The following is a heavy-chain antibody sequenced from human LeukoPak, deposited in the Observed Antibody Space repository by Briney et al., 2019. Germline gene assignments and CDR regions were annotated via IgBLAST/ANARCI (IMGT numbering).Heavy chain of an antibody. CDR2: ISGSGGST. CDR3: AKDGGYDWGDAFDI. CDR1: GFTFSDSG. D-gene: IGHD5-12*01. Sequence: PGESLRLSCGASGFTFSDSGMSWVRQAPGKGLEWVSGISGSGGSTYYADSVKGRFTISRDNSKNTLYLQMNSLRAEDTAVYYCAKDGGYDWGDAFDIWGQGTMVTVSS. J-gene: IGHJ3*02. V-gene: IGHV3-23*01.